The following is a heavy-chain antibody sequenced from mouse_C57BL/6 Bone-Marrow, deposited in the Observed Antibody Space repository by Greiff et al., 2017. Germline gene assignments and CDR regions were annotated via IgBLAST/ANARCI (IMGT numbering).Heavy chain of an antibody. V-gene: IGHV5-12*01. Sequence: VHLVESGGGLVQPGGSLKLSCAASGFTFSDYYMYWVRQTPEKRLAWVAYISNGGGSHYYPDTVKGRFTISRDNAKHTLYLQMSRLKSEDTAMYYCAREGRWFPWFAYWGQGTLVTVSA. J-gene: IGHJ3*01. CDR3: AREGRWFPWFAY. D-gene: IGHD2-3*01. CDR2: ISNGGGSH. CDR1: GFTFSDYY.